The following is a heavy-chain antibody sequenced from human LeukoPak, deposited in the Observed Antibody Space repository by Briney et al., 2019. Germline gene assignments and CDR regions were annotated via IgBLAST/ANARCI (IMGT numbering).Heavy chain of an antibody. CDR3: ARDGSYGYPVYYYYGMDV. CDR2: IYYSGST. V-gene: IGHV4-59*01. CDR1: GGSISSYY. D-gene: IGHD5-18*01. Sequence: SETLSLTCTVSGGSISSYYWSWIRQPPGKGLEWIGYIYYSGSTNYNPSLKSRVTISVDTSKNQFSLKLSSVTAADTAVYYCARDGSYGYPVYYYYGMDVWGQGTTVTVSS. J-gene: IGHJ6*02.